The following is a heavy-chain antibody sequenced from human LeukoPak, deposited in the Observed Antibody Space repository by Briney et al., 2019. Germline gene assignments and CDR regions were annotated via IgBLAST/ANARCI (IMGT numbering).Heavy chain of an antibody. CDR2: ISSSSSYI. V-gene: IGHV3-21*04. CDR3: ARDRTLAAILN. D-gene: IGHD2-15*01. Sequence: GGSLRLSCAASGFTFSSYSMNWVRQAPGKGLEWVSSISSSSSYIYYADSVKGRFTISRDNAKNSLYLQMKSLRGEDTAVYYCARDRTLAAILNWGQGTLVTVSS. CDR1: GFTFSSYS. J-gene: IGHJ4*02.